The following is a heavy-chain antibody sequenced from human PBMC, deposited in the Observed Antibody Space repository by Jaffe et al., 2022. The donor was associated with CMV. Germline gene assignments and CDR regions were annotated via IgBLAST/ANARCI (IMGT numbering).Heavy chain of an antibody. CDR3: AKGGFGSETYYNVFDY. D-gene: IGHD3-10*01. J-gene: IGHJ4*02. Sequence: EVQLVESGGGWEQPGGSLRLSCAASGFNFNIYAMSWVRHTPDKGLEWVSAVSGSGSNTYYADSVKGRFTISRDNSKNTLYLQMNSLRVDDTAVYYCAKGGFGSETYYNVFDYCGQGTVVTVSS. CDR1: GFNFNIYA. CDR2: VSGSGSNT. V-gene: IGHV3-23*04.